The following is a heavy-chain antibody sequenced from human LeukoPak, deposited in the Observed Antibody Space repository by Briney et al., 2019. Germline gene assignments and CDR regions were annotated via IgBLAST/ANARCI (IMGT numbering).Heavy chain of an antibody. D-gene: IGHD6-13*01. CDR3: ARQIASAGTAGFDF. CDR1: GSAISWYY. CDR2: IYSTGST. J-gene: IGHJ4*02. V-gene: IGHV4-4*07. Sequence: SVTLSLSGTASGSAISWYYWVGIPQTNGKELEWIGRIYSTGSTNYNPSLKSRVTMSVDTSKNQFSLRLRSVTAADTAVYYCARQIASAGTAGFDFWGQGALVTVSS.